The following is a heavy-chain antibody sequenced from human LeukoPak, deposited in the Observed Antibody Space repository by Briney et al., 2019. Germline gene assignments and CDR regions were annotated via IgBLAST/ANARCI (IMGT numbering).Heavy chain of an antibody. V-gene: IGHV3-23*01. J-gene: IGHJ5*02. Sequence: GGSLRLSCAASGFTFSSYAMSWVRQAPGKGLEWVSAISGSGGSTYYADSVKGRFTISRDNSKNTLYLQMNSLRAEGTAVYYCANGYADNWFDPWGQGTLVTVSS. CDR2: ISGSGGST. CDR3: ANGYADNWFDP. D-gene: IGHD5-18*01. CDR1: GFTFSSYA.